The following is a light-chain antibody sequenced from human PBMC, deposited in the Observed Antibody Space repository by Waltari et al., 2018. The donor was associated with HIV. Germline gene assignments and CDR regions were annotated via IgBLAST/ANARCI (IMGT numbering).Light chain of an antibody. CDR1: SSDVGGYNY. CDR2: EVS. V-gene: IGLV2-8*01. Sequence: QSALTQPPSASGSPGQSVTISCTGTSSDVGGYNYVSWYQHHPGKAPKLMIYEVSKRPSGVPDRFSGSKSGSTASLTVSRLQAEDEADYYCSSYAGSNNRWVFGGGTKLTAL. CDR3: SSYAGSNNRWV. J-gene: IGLJ3*02.